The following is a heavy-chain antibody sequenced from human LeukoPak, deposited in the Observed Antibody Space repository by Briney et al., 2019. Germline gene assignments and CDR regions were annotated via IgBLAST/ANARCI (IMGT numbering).Heavy chain of an antibody. CDR3: AMRGNTWYDC. D-gene: IGHD6-13*01. Sequence: AGSLRLSCAASGFTVSSNYMSWVRQAPGKGLEWVSVIYSGGSTYYADSVKGRFTISRDNSKNTVDLQMNSLRVEDTAVYYCAMRGNTWYDCWGQGTLVTVSS. CDR2: IYSGGST. J-gene: IGHJ4*02. CDR1: GFTVSSNY. V-gene: IGHV3-53*01.